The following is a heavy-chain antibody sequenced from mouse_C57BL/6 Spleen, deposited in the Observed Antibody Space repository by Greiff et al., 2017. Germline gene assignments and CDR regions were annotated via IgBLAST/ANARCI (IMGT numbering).Heavy chain of an antibody. CDR1: GYTFTSYG. CDR2: IYPRSGNT. J-gene: IGHJ3*01. CDR3: ANYEGFAY. Sequence: QVHVKQSGAELARPGASVKLSCKASGYTFTSYGISWVKQRTGQGLEWIGEIYPRSGNTYYNEKFKGKATLTADKSSSTAYMELRSLTSEDSAVYFCANYEGFAYWGQGTLVTVSA. D-gene: IGHD2-4*01. V-gene: IGHV1-81*01.